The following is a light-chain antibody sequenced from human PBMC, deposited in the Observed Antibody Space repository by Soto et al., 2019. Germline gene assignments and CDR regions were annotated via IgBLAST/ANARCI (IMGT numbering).Light chain of an antibody. Sequence: QSALTQPPSLSGSPGQSVTISCTGTSSDVGSYNRVSWYQQPPGTAPKLMIYEVSNRPSGVPDRFSGSKSGNTASLTISGLQAADEADYYCSSYTSNSTYVFGTGTKLTVL. CDR1: SSDVGSYNR. CDR3: SSYTSNSTYV. J-gene: IGLJ1*01. V-gene: IGLV2-18*02. CDR2: EVS.